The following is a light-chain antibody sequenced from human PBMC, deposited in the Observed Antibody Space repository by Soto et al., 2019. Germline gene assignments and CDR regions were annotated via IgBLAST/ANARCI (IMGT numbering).Light chain of an antibody. CDR1: QTISTY. V-gene: IGKV1-39*01. Sequence: DSQMTQSPSSLSESVGDRLTITCLASQTISTYLSWFQQKPGKAPKVPIYAASTLQSGVPSRFSGSASGAEFTLTISNLQSEDFATYYCQQSFSPLLTFGGGTKVDI. CDR3: QQSFSPLLT. CDR2: AAS. J-gene: IGKJ4*01.